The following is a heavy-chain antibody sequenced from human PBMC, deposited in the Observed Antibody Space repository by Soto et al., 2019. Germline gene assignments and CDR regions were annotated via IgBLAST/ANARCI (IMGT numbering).Heavy chain of an antibody. CDR3: ATAGNYRFDN. CDR1: GFTFSNAW. J-gene: IGHJ4*02. Sequence: PGGSLRLSCAASGFTFSNAWMSWVRQAPGKGLEWVGRIKSKTDGGTTDYAAPVKGRFTISRDDSKNTLYLQMNILRVEDTAVYFCATAGNYRFDNWGLGTLVTVSS. D-gene: IGHD1-1*01. CDR2: IKSKTDGGTT. V-gene: IGHV3-15*05.